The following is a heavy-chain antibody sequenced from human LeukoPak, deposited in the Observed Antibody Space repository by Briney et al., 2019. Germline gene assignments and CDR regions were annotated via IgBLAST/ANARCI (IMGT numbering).Heavy chain of an antibody. CDR1: GYTFTSYY. D-gene: IGHD3-22*01. V-gene: IGHV1-46*01. CDR2: INPSGGST. CDR3: ARDTNRYYYDSSGPFQH. J-gene: IGHJ1*01. Sequence: LWASVKVSCKASGYTFTSYYMHWVRQAPGQGLEWMGIINPSGGSTSYAQKFQGRVTMTRDTSTSTVYMELSSLRSEDTAVYYCARDTNRYYYDSSGPFQHWGQGTLVTVSS.